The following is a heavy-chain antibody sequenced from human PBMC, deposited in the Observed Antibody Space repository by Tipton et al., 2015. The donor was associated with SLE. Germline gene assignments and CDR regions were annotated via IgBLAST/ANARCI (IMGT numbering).Heavy chain of an antibody. J-gene: IGHJ2*01. CDR2: INHSGST. D-gene: IGHD4-17*01. CDR3: AGGLPVTPNPYFDL. Sequence: TLSLTCIVSGDSISTYKWWSWVRQSPGKGMEWIGEINHSGSTNHNPSLKSRVTISVDTSKNQFSLKLSSVTAADTAVYCCAGGLPVTPNPYFDLWDRGTPVTVSS. CDR1: GDSISTYKW. V-gene: IGHV4-4*01.